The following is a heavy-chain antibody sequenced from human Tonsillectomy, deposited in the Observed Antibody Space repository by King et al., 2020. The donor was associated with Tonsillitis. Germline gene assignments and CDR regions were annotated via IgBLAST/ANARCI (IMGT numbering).Heavy chain of an antibody. CDR2: IYYSGST. V-gene: IGHV4-30-4*01. D-gene: IGHD3-22*01. J-gene: IGHJ4*02. CDR3: ARDRKGTTSSSVYYRTLDY. Sequence: QLQESGPGLVKPSQTLSLTCTVSGCSISSGDYYWSWIRQPPGKGLDWIGYIYYSGSTHSNPSLKCRVTISVDTSKNQFSLKLSSVTAADTAVYYWARDRKGTTSSSVYYRTLDYWGQGTLVTVSS. CDR1: GCSISSGDYY.